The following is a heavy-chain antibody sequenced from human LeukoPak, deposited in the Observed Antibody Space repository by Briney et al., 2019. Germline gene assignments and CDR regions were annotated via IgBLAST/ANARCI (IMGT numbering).Heavy chain of an antibody. CDR2: IYPGDSDT. V-gene: IGHV5-51*01. CDR3: ARREGIQSSRNFDY. D-gene: IGHD5-18*01. J-gene: IGHJ4*02. CDR1: RYSFTSYW. Sequence: GGSLRLSCRGSRYSFTSYWIGWVRQMPGKGLEWMGMIYPGDSDTRYSPSFQGQVTISADKSISTAYLQWSSLKASDTAMYYCARREGIQSSRNFDYWGQGTLVTVSS.